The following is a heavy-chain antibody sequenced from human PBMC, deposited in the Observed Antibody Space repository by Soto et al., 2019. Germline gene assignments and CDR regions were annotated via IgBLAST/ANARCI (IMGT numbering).Heavy chain of an antibody. V-gene: IGHV1-3*01. CDR3: ARDTIFGVVISNWFDP. J-gene: IGHJ5*02. D-gene: IGHD3-3*01. CDR2: INAGNGNT. CDR1: GYTLNYYS. Sequence: SMKVSFKASGYTLNYYSMDWGGPGPRERLEWMGWINAGNGNTKYSQKFQGRVTITRDTSASTAYMELSSLRSEDTAVYYCARDTIFGVVISNWFDPWAQGTLVTVSS.